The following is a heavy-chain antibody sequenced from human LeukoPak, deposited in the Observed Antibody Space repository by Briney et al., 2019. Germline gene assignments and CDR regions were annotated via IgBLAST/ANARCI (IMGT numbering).Heavy chain of an antibody. CDR2: MKGDGSEK. V-gene: IGHV3-7*01. Sequence: PGGSLRLSCVASGFTLSTYWMTWVRQAPGKGLEWVANMKGDGSEKHYVDSVKGRFTISRDNAKSSLYLQMNSLRAEDSGVYYCARPAYTAAYDLWGQGTMVTVSS. J-gene: IGHJ3*01. CDR3: ARPAYTAAYDL. D-gene: IGHD3-16*01. CDR1: GFTLSTYW.